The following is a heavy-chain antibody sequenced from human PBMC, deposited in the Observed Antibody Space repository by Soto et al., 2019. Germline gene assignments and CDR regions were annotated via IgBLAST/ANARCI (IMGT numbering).Heavy chain of an antibody. D-gene: IGHD3-16*01. CDR2: INHSVST. CDR3: ARTTAFVSGSYPPAQFQY. J-gene: IGHJ4*01. V-gene: IGHV4-34*01. Sequence: SETLSLTCAVYGGSFSGYYWSWIRQSPGKGLEWIGEINHSVSTNYTPSPKTRVTISVDTSKNQVSLKLSSVTAADTAVYYCARTTAFVSGSYPPAQFQYWGQGNRVTVYS. CDR1: GGSFSGYY.